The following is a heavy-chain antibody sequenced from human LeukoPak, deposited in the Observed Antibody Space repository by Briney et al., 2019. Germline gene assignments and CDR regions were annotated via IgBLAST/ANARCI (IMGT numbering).Heavy chain of an antibody. CDR3: ARASASYDYVWWSYRYVVYFDY. J-gene: IGHJ4*02. D-gene: IGHD3-16*02. Sequence: PGGSLRLSCAASGFTFSSYSMNWVRQAPGKGLEWVSSISSSSSYIYYADSVKGRFTISRDNAKNSLYLQVNSLRAEDTAVYYCARASASYDYVWWSYRYVVYFDYWGQGTLVTVSS. V-gene: IGHV3-21*01. CDR2: ISSSSSYI. CDR1: GFTFSSYS.